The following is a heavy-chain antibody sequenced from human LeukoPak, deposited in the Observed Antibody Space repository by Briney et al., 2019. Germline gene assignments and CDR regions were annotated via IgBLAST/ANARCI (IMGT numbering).Heavy chain of an antibody. J-gene: IGHJ5*02. CDR2: INPSGGST. V-gene: IGHV1-46*01. Sequence: ASVKVSFKASGYTFTSYYIHWVRQAPGQGLEWMGIINPSGGSTTYAQRFQGRITMTRDTSTTTVYMELSSLRSEDTALYYCARDRSSRYSSSEGCFDPWGQGTLVTVSS. D-gene: IGHD6-13*01. CDR3: ARDRSSRYSSSEGCFDP. CDR1: GYTFTSYY.